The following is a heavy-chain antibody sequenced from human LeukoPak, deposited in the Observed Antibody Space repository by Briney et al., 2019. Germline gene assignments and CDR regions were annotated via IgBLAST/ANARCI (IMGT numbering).Heavy chain of an antibody. CDR3: AKDGTAMGLLDAFDI. J-gene: IGHJ3*02. V-gene: IGHV3-23*01. CDR1: GVTFSSYA. CDR2: ISGSGGST. Sequence: GGSLRLSCAASGVTFSSYAMSWVRQAPGKGLEWVSAISGSGGSTYYADSVKGRFTISRDNSKNTLYLQMNSLRAEDTAVYYCAKDGTAMGLLDAFDIWGQGTMVTVSS. D-gene: IGHD5-18*01.